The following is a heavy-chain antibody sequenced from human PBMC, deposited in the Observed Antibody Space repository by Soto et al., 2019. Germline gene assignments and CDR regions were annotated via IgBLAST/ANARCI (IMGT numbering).Heavy chain of an antibody. J-gene: IGHJ3*01. CDR1: GLTFRNVW. D-gene: IGHD3-10*01. V-gene: IGHV3-15*01. CDR3: TTDRPFAGGGVITT. CDR2: IKSKVDGGTT. Sequence: LRLSCAASGLTFRNVWMTWVRQAPGKGLEWVGRIKSKVDGGTTDYAASVNGRYTISRDDSKSTLYLQMNSLKTEDTAVYYCTTDRPFAGGGVITTWGQGTMVTVSS.